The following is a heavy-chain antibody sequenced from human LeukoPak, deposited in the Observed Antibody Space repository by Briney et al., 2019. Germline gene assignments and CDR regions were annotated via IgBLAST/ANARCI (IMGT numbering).Heavy chain of an antibody. D-gene: IGHD1-26*01. J-gene: IGHJ4*02. V-gene: IGHV1-69*05. CDR1: GGTFSSYA. Sequence: SVKVSCKASGGTFSSYAISWVRQAPGQGLEWMGGIIPIFGTANYAQKFQGRVTIATDESTSTAYMELSSLRSEDTAVYYCARGSGSYYYVDYWGQGTLVTVSS. CDR2: IIPIFGTA. CDR3: ARGSGSYYYVDY.